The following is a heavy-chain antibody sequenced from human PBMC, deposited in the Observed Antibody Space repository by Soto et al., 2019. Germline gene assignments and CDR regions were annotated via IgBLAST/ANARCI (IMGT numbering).Heavy chain of an antibody. D-gene: IGHD6-13*01. J-gene: IGHJ4*02. CDR2: ISGGGGST. Sequence: EVQLLESGGGLVQPGGSLRLSCAASGFTFSSYAMNWVRQAPGKGLEWVSVISGGGGSTYYADSVKGRFTISRDNSKNTLYLQMNSLRAEDTAVYYCARRSSSWYFDYWGQGTLVTVSS. CDR1: GFTFSSYA. CDR3: ARRSSSWYFDY. V-gene: IGHV3-23*01.